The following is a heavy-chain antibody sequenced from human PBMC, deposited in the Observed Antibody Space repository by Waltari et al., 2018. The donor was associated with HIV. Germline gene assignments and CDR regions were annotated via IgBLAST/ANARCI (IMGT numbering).Heavy chain of an antibody. D-gene: IGHD1-26*01. CDR3: AREYPNKGSGDFDY. Sequence: QVQLQESGPGLVRPSETLSLTRTVSGYSISSGYYWCWIRQTPGKGLELIGSIYHSGSTYYNPSLNSRVTISVDTSKNQFSLKLSSVTAADTAVYYCAREYPNKGSGDFDYWGQGTLVTVSS. V-gene: IGHV4-38-2*02. J-gene: IGHJ4*02. CDR1: GYSISSGYY. CDR2: IYHSGST.